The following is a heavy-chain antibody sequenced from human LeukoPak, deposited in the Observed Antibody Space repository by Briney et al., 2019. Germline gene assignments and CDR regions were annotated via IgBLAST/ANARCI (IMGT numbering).Heavy chain of an antibody. Sequence: SETLSLTCAVYGGSFSDYFWGWIRQPPGKGREWIGEINHSGRTYYHPSLRSRATISEDTSKNQFTLNLSAVTAADTAVYYCARDIVVVPAAIHYGMDVWGQGTTVTVSS. CDR1: GGSFSDYF. V-gene: IGHV4-34*01. CDR2: INHSGRT. J-gene: IGHJ6*02. CDR3: ARDIVVVPAAIHYGMDV. D-gene: IGHD2-2*01.